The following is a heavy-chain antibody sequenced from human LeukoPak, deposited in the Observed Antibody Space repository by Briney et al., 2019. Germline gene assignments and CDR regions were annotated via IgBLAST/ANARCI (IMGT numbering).Heavy chain of an antibody. J-gene: IGHJ4*02. D-gene: IGHD1-1*01. CDR2: IGTGGDT. V-gene: IGHV3-23*01. Sequence: PGGSLRLSCVASGFTFSSYAMSWVRQAPGKGLEWVSFIGTGGDTNYADSVKGRFTISRDSSKNTVYLQMSSLRAEDTALYYCARSLKYNLVGFDYWGQGTLVTVSS. CDR1: GFTFSSYA. CDR3: ARSLKYNLVGFDY.